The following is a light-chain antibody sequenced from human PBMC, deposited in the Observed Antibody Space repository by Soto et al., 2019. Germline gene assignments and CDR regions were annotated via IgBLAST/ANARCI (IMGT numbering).Light chain of an antibody. J-gene: IGLJ3*02. V-gene: IGLV2-14*01. CDR1: SSDVGGYNY. CDR2: EVS. CDR3: STYTTTSTVE. Sequence: QSALTQPASVSGSPGQSITISCTAASSDVGGYNYVSWYQQHPGRVPKLIIYEVSNRPSGISNRFSGSKSGNTASLTISGLQDDDEANYCCSTYTTTSTVEFGGGTKLTVL.